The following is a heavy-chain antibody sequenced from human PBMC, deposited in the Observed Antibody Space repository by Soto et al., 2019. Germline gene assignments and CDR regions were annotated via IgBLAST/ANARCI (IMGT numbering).Heavy chain of an antibody. V-gene: IGHV4-34*01. CDR2: INHSGST. CDR3: ARIHGYDSSGYYYRSYYYYGMDV. D-gene: IGHD3-22*01. CDR1: GGSFSGYY. J-gene: IGHJ6*02. Sequence: PSETLSLTCLVYGGSFSGYYWSWMRQPPWKGLEWIGEINHSGSTNYNPSLKSRVTISVDTSKNQFFLKLSSVTASDTAVYYCARIHGYDSSGYYYRSYYYYGMDVWGQGTTVT.